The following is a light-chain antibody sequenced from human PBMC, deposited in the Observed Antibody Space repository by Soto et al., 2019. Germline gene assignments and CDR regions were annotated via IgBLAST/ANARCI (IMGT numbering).Light chain of an antibody. J-gene: IGKJ2*01. CDR1: QSLLNSDRKTY. CDR3: MRGEDLPYT. CDR2: EVS. V-gene: IGKV2-29*03. Sequence: DIVMTQTPLSLSVTPGQPASISCKSSQSLLNSDRKTYLYWYLQKPGQPPQLLIYEVSNRFSGVTDRFIGSGSGTDFPLTISRVEAEDVGVYYCMRGEDLPYTFGQGTKLEI.